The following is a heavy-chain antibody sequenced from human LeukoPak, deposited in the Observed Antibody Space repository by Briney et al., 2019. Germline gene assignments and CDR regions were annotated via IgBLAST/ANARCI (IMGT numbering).Heavy chain of an antibody. J-gene: IGHJ2*01. V-gene: IGHV1-46*01. D-gene: IGHD4-23*01. CDR1: GYTFTSYY. CDR2: INPSGGST. CDR3: ASPVTRYGGQDWYFDL. Sequence: GASVKVSCKASGYTFTSYYMHWVRQAPGQGLEWMGIINPSGGSTSYAQKFQGRVTMTRDTSTSTVYMELSSLSSEDTAVYYCASPVTRYGGQDWYFDLWGRGTLVTVSS.